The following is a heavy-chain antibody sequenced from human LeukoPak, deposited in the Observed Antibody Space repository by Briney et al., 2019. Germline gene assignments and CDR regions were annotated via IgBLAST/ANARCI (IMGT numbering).Heavy chain of an antibody. D-gene: IGHD3-22*01. Sequence: ASVKVSCKASGYPFTGYYMHWVRQAPGQRLEWMGWINPKSGGTNYAQKFQGRVTMTRDTSISTAYMELSRLRSDDPAVYYCARVYQLYYYDSSGYGMGYGMDVWGQGTTVTVSS. CDR2: INPKSGGT. CDR1: GYPFTGYY. V-gene: IGHV1-2*02. J-gene: IGHJ6*02. CDR3: ARVYQLYYYDSSGYGMGYGMDV.